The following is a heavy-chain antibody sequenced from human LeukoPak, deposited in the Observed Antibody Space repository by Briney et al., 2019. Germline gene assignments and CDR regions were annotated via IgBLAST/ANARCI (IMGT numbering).Heavy chain of an antibody. CDR2: IYKSGST. Sequence: SETLSLTCTVSGGSISSYYWSWIRQSPGKGLEWIGSIYKSGSTNYNPSLKSRVTISMDMSKNQFSLKVNSVTAADTAMYYCARDGFAAGSVFDYWGQGTLDTVSS. CDR1: GGSISSYY. CDR3: ARDGFAAGSVFDY. J-gene: IGHJ4*02. V-gene: IGHV4-59*01. D-gene: IGHD3-10*01.